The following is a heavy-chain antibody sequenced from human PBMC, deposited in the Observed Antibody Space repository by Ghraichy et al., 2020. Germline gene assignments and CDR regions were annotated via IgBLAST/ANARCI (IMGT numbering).Heavy chain of an antibody. D-gene: IGHD3-22*01. V-gene: IGHV1-18*04. CDR2: ISAYNGNT. Sequence: ASVKVSCKASGYTFTSYGISWVRQAPGQGLEWMGWISAYNGNTNYAQKLQGRVTMTTDTSTSTAYMELRSLRSDDTAVYYCARVWGYYDSSGYMVEHDAFDIWGQGTMVTVSS. J-gene: IGHJ3*02. CDR3: ARVWGYYDSSGYMVEHDAFDI. CDR1: GYTFTSYG.